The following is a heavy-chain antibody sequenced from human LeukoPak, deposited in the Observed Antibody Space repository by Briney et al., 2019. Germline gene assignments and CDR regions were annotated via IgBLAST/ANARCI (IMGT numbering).Heavy chain of an antibody. CDR3: AKDMGPLIIAAAGDEYFQH. CDR1: GFTFSSYG. J-gene: IGHJ1*01. CDR2: ISYDGSNK. Sequence: GGSLRLSCAASGFTFSSYGMHWVRQAPGKGLEWVAVISYDGSNKYYADSVKGRFTISRDNSKNTLYLQMNSLRAEDTAVYYCAKDMGPLIIAAAGDEYFQHWGQGTLVTVSS. D-gene: IGHD6-13*01. V-gene: IGHV3-30*18.